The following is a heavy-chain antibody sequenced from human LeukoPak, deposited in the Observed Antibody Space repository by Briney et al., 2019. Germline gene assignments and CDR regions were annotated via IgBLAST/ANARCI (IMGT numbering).Heavy chain of an antibody. Sequence: SETLSLTCTVSGGSISTYYWSWIRQPPGKGLEWIGYIYNNGINNYNPSLRSRVAISIDTSKNQLSLKLNSVTAADTAVYYCAKFRLPGIGLRDWFFDLWGRGALVTVSS. CDR3: AKFRLPGIGLRDWFFDL. D-gene: IGHD3-10*01. CDR1: GGSISTYY. CDR2: IYNNGIN. J-gene: IGHJ2*01. V-gene: IGHV4-59*08.